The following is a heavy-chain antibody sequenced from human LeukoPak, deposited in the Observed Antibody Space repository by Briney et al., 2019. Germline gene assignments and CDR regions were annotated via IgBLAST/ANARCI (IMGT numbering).Heavy chain of an antibody. CDR3: ARDQSRDYYDSSGGFDY. CDR1: GYIFTGYY. J-gene: IGHJ4*02. CDR2: INPNSGDT. V-gene: IGHV1-2*02. Sequence: ASVKVSCKASGYIFTGYYMHWVRQAPGQGLEWMGWINPNSGDTNYAQKFQGRVTMTRDTSISTAYMELSRLRSDDTAVYYCARDQSRDYYDSSGGFDYWGQGTLVTVSS. D-gene: IGHD3-22*01.